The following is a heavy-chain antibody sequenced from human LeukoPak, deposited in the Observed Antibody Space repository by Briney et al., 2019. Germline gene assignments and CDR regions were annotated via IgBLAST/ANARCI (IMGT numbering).Heavy chain of an antibody. V-gene: IGHV4-34*01. CDR3: ARAQPTVTYYYYYMDV. CDR1: GGSFSGYY. D-gene: IGHD4-17*01. CDR2: INHSGST. Sequence: SETLSLTCAVYGGSFSGYYWSWIRQPPGKGLEWIGEINHSGSTNYNPSLKSRVTISVDTSKNQFSLKLSSVTAADTAVYYCARAQPTVTYYYYYMDVWGKGTTVTISS. J-gene: IGHJ6*03.